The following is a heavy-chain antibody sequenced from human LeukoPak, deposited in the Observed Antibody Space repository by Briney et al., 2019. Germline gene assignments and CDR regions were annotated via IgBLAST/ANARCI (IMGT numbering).Heavy chain of an antibody. Sequence: ASVKVSCKASGYTFTGYYMHWVRQAAGQGLEGMGCINPNSCSTNHAQKFQGRVTLTRDTSISTADMELRSLRSNDTAVYYCARDPGYSYGYQNHFDYWGQGTLVTVSS. V-gene: IGHV1-2*02. CDR2: INPNSCST. CDR3: ARDPGYSYGYQNHFDY. CDR1: GYTFTGYY. J-gene: IGHJ4*02. D-gene: IGHD5-18*01.